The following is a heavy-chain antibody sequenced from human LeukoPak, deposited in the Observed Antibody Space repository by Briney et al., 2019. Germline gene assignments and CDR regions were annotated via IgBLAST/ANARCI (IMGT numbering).Heavy chain of an antibody. CDR3: AGRIAAAGYYYYGMDV. CDR1: GGSISSYY. V-gene: IGHV4-59*08. D-gene: IGHD6-13*01. J-gene: IGHJ6*02. Sequence: SETLSLTCTVSGGSISSYYRSWIRQPPGKGLEWIGYIYYSGSTNYNPSLKSRVTISVDTSKNQFSLKLSSVTAADTAVYYCAGRIAAAGYYYYGMDVWGQGTTVTVSS. CDR2: IYYSGST.